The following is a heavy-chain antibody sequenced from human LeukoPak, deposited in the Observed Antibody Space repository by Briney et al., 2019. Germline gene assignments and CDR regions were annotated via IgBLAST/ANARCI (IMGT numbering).Heavy chain of an antibody. J-gene: IGHJ5*02. D-gene: IGHD3-10*01. CDR1: GFTFSNAW. V-gene: IGHV3-15*05. CDR3: TTGLWFGDNWFDP. CDR2: IKRETDGGTI. Sequence: GGSLRLSCAASGFTFSNAWMSWVRQAPGKGLEWVGRIKRETDGGTIDYAAPVKGRFTISRDDSKNMLYLQMNSLKTEDTAVYYCTTGLWFGDNWFDPWGQGTLVTVSS.